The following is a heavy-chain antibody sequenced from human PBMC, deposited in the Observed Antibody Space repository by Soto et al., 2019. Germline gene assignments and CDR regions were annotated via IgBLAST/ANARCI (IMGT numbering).Heavy chain of an antibody. CDR1: GFTFSSYG. D-gene: IGHD5-12*01. Sequence: GGPLRLSCAASGFTFSSYGMHWVRQAPGKGLEWVAVISYDGSNKYYADSVKGRFTISRDNSKNTLYLQMNSLRAEDTAVYYCAKGPRYKAKKGTSDDYWGQGTLVTVSS. J-gene: IGHJ4*02. CDR2: ISYDGSNK. CDR3: AKGPRYKAKKGTSDDY. V-gene: IGHV3-30*18.